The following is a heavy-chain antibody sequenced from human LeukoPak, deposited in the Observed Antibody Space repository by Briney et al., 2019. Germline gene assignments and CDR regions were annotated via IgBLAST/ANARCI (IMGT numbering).Heavy chain of an antibody. D-gene: IGHD2-21*02. CDR3: ARDGGDYVFFHWFDP. CDR2: ISSSSSYI. V-gene: IGHV3-21*01. Sequence: PGGSLRLSCAASGFTFSSYWMSWVRQAPGKGLEWVSSISSSSSYIYYADSVKGRFTIFRDNAKNSLYLQMNSLRAEDTAVYYCARDGGDYVFFHWFDPWGQGTLVTVSS. J-gene: IGHJ5*02. CDR1: GFTFSSYW.